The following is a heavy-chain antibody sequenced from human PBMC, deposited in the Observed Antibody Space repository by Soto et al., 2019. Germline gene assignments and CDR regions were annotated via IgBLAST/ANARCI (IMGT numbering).Heavy chain of an antibody. CDR1: GFPISSPDS. Sequence: XATLSLTCLVSGFPISSPDSWWWIQQPLGKGLEWIGSISHTGTTSYSPSLTSRVSISVDTSKNQVSLKLTSVTAADTAVYFCARVTMVIRDSDHFGVDVWGHGTTVTVSS. V-gene: IGHV4-38-2*02. D-gene: IGHD4-17*01. CDR2: ISHTGTT. J-gene: IGHJ6*02. CDR3: ARVTMVIRDSDHFGVDV.